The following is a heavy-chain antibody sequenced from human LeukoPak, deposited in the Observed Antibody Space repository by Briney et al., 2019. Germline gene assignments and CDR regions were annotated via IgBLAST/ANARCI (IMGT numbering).Heavy chain of an antibody. CDR1: GGTFTSYA. CDR3: ARAQLELDYYFDY. V-gene: IGHV1-69*06. CDR2: IIPIFGTA. Sequence: ASVKVSCKASGGTFTSYAISRVRQAPGQGVEWMGGIIPIFGTANYAQKFQGRVTITADKSTSTAYMELSSLRSEDTAVYYCARAQLELDYYFDYWGQGTLVTVSS. D-gene: IGHD1-1*01. J-gene: IGHJ4*02.